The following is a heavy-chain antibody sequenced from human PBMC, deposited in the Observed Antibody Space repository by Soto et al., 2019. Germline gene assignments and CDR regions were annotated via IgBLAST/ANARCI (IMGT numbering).Heavy chain of an antibody. CDR2: INPNSGGT. D-gene: IGHD2-15*01. Sequence: QVQLVQSGAEVKKPGASVKVSCKASGYTFTGYYMHWVRQAPGQGLEWMGWINPNSGGTNYAQKFQGRVTMTRDTSIITAYMELSRLRSDDTAVYYCAREYCSGGSCYSLRGMDVWGQGTKVTVSS. J-gene: IGHJ6*02. CDR3: AREYCSGGSCYSLRGMDV. V-gene: IGHV1-2*02. CDR1: GYTFTGYY.